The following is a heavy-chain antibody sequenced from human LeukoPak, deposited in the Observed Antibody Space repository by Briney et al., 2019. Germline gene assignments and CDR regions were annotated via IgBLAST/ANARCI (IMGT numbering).Heavy chain of an antibody. V-gene: IGHV1-18*01. CDR3: ARQLWFGRRNDY. Sequence: ASVKVSSQASGYTFSTYSITWVRQAPGQGLEWMGWIDPYNGDTNYAQKFQGRVTMTTDTSTSTAYIHLTSLKSDDTAVYYCARQLWFGRRNDYWGQGTLVTVSS. J-gene: IGHJ4*02. CDR1: GYTFSTYS. CDR2: IDPYNGDT. D-gene: IGHD3-10*01.